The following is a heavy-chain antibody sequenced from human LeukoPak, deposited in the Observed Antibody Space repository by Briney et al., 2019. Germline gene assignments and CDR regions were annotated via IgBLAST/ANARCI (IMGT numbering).Heavy chain of an antibody. J-gene: IGHJ4*02. Sequence: PGGSLRLSCAASGFTVSRKYMNWVRQAPGKGLEWVSVIYRGGTTYYADSVKGRFTISRDNSKNTLHLQMNGLRAEDTAVYYCATGVDSGTDYWGQGTLVTVSS. V-gene: IGHV3-66*01. CDR2: IYRGGTT. CDR3: ATGVDSGTDY. CDR1: GFTVSRKY. D-gene: IGHD3-10*01.